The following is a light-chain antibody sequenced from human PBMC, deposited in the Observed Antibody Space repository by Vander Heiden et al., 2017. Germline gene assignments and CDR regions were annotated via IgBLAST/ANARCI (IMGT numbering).Light chain of an antibody. CDR1: SSNIVAGFD. Sequence: QSVLSPPPSVSGAPGQTVTISCTGSSSNIVAGFDVRWYQQLPGTAPRLPISGYGNRPSGVPVGFSASKSGTSASLAITGLRPEDEADYYCQSYDSSLSGARIFGGGTKLSVL. CDR3: QSYDSSLSGARI. V-gene: IGLV1-40*01. CDR2: GYG. J-gene: IGLJ2*01.